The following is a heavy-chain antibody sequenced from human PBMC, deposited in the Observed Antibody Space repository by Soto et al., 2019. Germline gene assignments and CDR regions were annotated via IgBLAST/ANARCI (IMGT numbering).Heavy chain of an antibody. V-gene: IGHV3-21*01. D-gene: IGHD2-15*01. CDR2: ISPSTSHI. J-gene: IGHJ6*02. Sequence: EVHLVESGGGLVKPGGSLRLSCAVSGFTFSSCTMNWVRQAPGKGLEWVSSISPSTSHIYYTDSVKGRFTISRDNAKNSIFLQMTSLRAEDTAVYYCSGCSGGACHRNYGMDVWGQGTTVTVSS. CDR1: GFTFSSCT. CDR3: SGCSGGACHRNYGMDV.